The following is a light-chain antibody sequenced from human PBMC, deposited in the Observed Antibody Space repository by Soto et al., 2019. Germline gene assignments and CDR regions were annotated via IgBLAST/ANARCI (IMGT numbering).Light chain of an antibody. CDR2: DAS. CDR1: QSVNSY. V-gene: IGKV3-11*01. J-gene: IGKJ1*01. CDR3: KQRSNWPRT. Sequence: EIVLTQSPGTLSLSPGERVTLSCRASQSVNSYLAWYQQKPGQAPRLLIYDASNRATGIQARFSGSGSGTDFTLTIRSLEPEDFAFYYCKQRSNWPRTFGQGTKVDIK.